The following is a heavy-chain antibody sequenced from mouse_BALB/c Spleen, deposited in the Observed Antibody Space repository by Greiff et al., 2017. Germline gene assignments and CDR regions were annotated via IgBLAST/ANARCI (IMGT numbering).Heavy chain of an antibody. D-gene: IGHD2-14*01. CDR2: INPDSSTI. Sequence: EVKLQESGGGLVQPGGSLKLSCAASGFDFSRYWMSWVRQAPGKGLEWIGEINPDSSTINYTPSLKDKFIISRDNAKNTLYLQMSKVRSEDTALYYCARPYRYDVGGRAMDYWGQGTSVTVSS. V-gene: IGHV4-1*02. CDR1: GFDFSRYW. J-gene: IGHJ4*01. CDR3: ARPYRYDVGGRAMDY.